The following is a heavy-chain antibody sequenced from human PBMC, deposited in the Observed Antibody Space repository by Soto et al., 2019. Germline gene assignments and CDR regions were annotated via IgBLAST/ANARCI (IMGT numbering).Heavy chain of an antibody. CDR1: GFTFDDYA. Sequence: GGSLRLSCAASGFTFDDYAMHWVRQAPGKGLEWVSGISWNSGSIGYADSVKGRFTISRDNAKNSLYLQMNSLRAEDTALYYCAKDISRGWYYFDYSGLGTLVTV. V-gene: IGHV3-9*01. CDR2: ISWNSGSI. J-gene: IGHJ4*01. D-gene: IGHD6-19*01. CDR3: AKDISRGWYYFDY.